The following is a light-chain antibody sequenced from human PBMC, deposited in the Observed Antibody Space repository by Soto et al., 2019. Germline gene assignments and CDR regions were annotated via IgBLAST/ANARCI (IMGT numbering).Light chain of an antibody. V-gene: IGKV3-20*01. J-gene: IGKJ2*01. CDR3: QQYGRSAYT. CDR1: QSVSSNY. Sequence: EIVLTQSPGTLSLSPGERATLSCRASQSVSSNYLAWYQQKPGQAPRLLIYGASSRATGIPDRFSGSGSGTDFTLTISRLEPEDFAVYYCQQYGRSAYTFGEGTTLEI. CDR2: GAS.